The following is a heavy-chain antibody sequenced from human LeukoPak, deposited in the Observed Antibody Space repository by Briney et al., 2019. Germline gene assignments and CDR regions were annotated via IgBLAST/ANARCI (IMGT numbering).Heavy chain of an antibody. CDR3: AREGSGPTRNCFDP. CDR2: IIPIFGTA. CDR1: GGTFSSYA. V-gene: IGHV1-69*13. Sequence: ASVKVSCKASGGTFSSYAISWVRQDPGQGLERMGGIIPIFGTANYAQKFQGRVTITADESTSTAYMQLSSLRSEDTAVYYCAREGSGPTRNCFDPWGQGTLVTVSS. J-gene: IGHJ5*02. D-gene: IGHD3-3*01.